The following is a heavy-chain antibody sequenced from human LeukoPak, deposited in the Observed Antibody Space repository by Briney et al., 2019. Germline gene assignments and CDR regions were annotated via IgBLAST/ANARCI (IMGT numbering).Heavy chain of an antibody. D-gene: IGHD6-13*01. Sequence: PSETLSLTCTVSGGSISSGDYYWSWIRQPPGKGLEWIGYIYYGGSTYYNPSLKSRVTISVDTSKNQFSLKLSSVTAADTAVYYCARDLPPLYSSSWSDAFDIWGQGTMVTVSS. CDR3: ARDLPPLYSSSWSDAFDI. J-gene: IGHJ3*02. CDR1: GGSISSGDYY. V-gene: IGHV4-30-4*08. CDR2: IYYGGST.